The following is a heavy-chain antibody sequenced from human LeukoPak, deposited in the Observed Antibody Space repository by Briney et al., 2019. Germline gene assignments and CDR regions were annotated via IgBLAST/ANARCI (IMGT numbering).Heavy chain of an antibody. CDR1: GFTFSSYA. CDR2: IGAGGTFT. D-gene: IGHD4-23*01. Sequence: GGSLRLSCTASGFTFSSYAMNWVRQAPGKGLEWVSGIGAGGTFTYYADSVKGRITISRDNAKNSLYLQMNSLRAEDTAVYYCARYGGNGVDYWGQGTLVTVSS. J-gene: IGHJ4*02. V-gene: IGHV3-21*04. CDR3: ARYGGNGVDY.